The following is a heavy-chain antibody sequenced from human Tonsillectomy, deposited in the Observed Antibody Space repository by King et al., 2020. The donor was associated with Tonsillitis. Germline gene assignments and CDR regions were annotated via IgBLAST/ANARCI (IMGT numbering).Heavy chain of an antibody. CDR1: GGSFSGYY. CDR2: INHSGST. D-gene: IGHD6-19*01. V-gene: IGHV4-34*01. CDR3: ARLVAVAGDY. Sequence: VQLQQWGAGLLKPSETLSLTCAVYGGSFSGYYWSWIRQPPGKGLEWIGEINHSGSTNYNPSLKSRVTISVDTSKNQFSLKLSSVTAADTAVYYCARLVAVAGDYWGQGTLVTVSS. J-gene: IGHJ4*02.